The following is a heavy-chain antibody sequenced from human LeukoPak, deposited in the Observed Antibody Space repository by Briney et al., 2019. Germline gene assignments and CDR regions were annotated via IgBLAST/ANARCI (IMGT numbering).Heavy chain of an antibody. D-gene: IGHD5-24*01. Sequence: PSETLSLTCTVSGCPITRSSYYWVWVRQSPGRGLGGLGSIYSNGDTYYNPSFESRVTIAIETSKNQFSLKMTSVTAADTAAYYCTSRGFRLPLDAFDVWGQGTRVAVSS. V-gene: IGHV4-39*01. CDR2: IYSNGDT. CDR3: TSRGFRLPLDAFDV. CDR1: GCPITRSSYY. J-gene: IGHJ3*01.